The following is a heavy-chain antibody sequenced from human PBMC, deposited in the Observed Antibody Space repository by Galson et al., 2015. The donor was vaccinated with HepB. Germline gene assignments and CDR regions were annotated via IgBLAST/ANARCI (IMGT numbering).Heavy chain of an antibody. CDR1: GYSFTSYW. D-gene: IGHD6-19*01. Sequence: QSGAEVKKPGESLKISRTGSGYSFTSYWIGWVRQMPGKGLEWMGIIYPGDSDTRNSPSFQGQVTISADKSISTAYLQWSSLKASDTAMYYCARHMTEQWLALGDWCQGTLVTVSS. V-gene: IGHV5-51*01. J-gene: IGHJ4*02. CDR2: IYPGDSDT. CDR3: ARHMTEQWLALGD.